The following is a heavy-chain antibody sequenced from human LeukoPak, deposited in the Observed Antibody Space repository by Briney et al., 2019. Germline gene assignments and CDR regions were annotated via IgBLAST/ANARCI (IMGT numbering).Heavy chain of an antibody. Sequence: TGGSLRLSCAASGFTFSNAWMTWVRQAPGKGLEWVGRIKSKTAGGTTDYAAPVKGRFTISRDDSKNTLYLQMGSLKTEDTAVYYCTTGESMVGTTIHVRWADWGQGALVTVSS. CDR1: GFTFSNAW. V-gene: IGHV3-15*01. CDR2: IKSKTAGGTT. J-gene: IGHJ4*02. CDR3: TTGESMVGTTIHVRWAD. D-gene: IGHD1-26*01.